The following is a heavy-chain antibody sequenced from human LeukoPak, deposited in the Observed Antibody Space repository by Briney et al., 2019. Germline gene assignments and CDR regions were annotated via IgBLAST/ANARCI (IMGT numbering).Heavy chain of an antibody. D-gene: IGHD3-10*01. CDR1: GFTFSSYE. V-gene: IGHV3-48*03. CDR2: ISSTSSTI. J-gene: IGHJ4*02. CDR3: AKPTTPLVRGAADY. Sequence: GGSLRLSCAASGFTFSSYEMNWVRQAPGKGLEWVSYISSTSSTIYYADSVKGRFTISRDNAKNSVYLQMDSLRAEDTALYYCAKPTTPLVRGAADYWGQGTLVTVSS.